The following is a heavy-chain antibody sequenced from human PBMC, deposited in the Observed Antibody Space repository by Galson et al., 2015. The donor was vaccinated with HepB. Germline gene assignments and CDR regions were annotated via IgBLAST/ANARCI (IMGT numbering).Heavy chain of an antibody. CDR3: ARAVLRYLDAFDI. V-gene: IGHV4-59*01. J-gene: IGHJ3*02. CDR2: IYYSGST. CDR1: GGSISSYF. D-gene: IGHD3-9*01. Sequence: ETLSLTCTVSGGSISSYFWSWIRQPPGKGLEWIGYIYYSGSTNYNPSLKSRVTISVDTSKNQFSLKLSSVTAADTAVYYCARAVLRYLDAFDIWGQGTMVTVSS.